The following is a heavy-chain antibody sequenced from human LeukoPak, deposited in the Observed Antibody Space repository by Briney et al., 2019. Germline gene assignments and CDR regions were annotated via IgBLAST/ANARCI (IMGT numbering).Heavy chain of an antibody. Sequence: GGSLRLSCAASGFTFSSYGMHWVRQAPGKGLEWVAVISYDGSNKYYADSVKGRFTISRDNSKNTLYLQMNSLRAEDTAVYYCAKVRGIATGYFDYWGQGTLVTVSS. D-gene: IGHD3-10*01. V-gene: IGHV3-30*18. CDR3: AKVRGIATGYFDY. J-gene: IGHJ4*02. CDR1: GFTFSSYG. CDR2: ISYDGSNK.